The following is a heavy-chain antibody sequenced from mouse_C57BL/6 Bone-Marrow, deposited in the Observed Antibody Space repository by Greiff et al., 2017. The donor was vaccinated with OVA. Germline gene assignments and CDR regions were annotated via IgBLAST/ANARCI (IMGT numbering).Heavy chain of an antibody. V-gene: IGHV5-6*01. J-gene: IGHJ2*01. CDR3: ARQDYDEGVFDY. Sequence: EVMLVESGGDLVKPGGSLKLSCAASGFTFSSYGMSWVRQTPDKRLEWVATISSGGSYTYYPDSVKGRFTISRDNAKNTLYLQMSSLKSEDTAMYYCARQDYDEGVFDYWGQGTTLTVSS. CDR1: GFTFSSYG. CDR2: ISSGGSYT. D-gene: IGHD2-4*01.